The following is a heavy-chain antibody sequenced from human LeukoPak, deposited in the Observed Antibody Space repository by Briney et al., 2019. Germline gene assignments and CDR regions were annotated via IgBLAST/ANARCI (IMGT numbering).Heavy chain of an antibody. CDR3: ARGRYNWNPPHLNWFDP. J-gene: IGHJ5*02. Sequence: GASVKVSCRTSGYDFSTYGITWVRQAPGQGLEYMGWIRPSNGNRNYAQKLQGRVTMTTDTSTSTAYMELRSLRSDDTAVYYCARGRYNWNPPHLNWFDPWGQGTLVTVSS. V-gene: IGHV1-18*01. D-gene: IGHD1-20*01. CDR1: GYDFSTYG. CDR2: IRPSNGNR.